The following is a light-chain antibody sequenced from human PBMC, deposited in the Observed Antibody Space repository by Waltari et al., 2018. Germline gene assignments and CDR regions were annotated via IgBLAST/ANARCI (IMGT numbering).Light chain of an antibody. V-gene: IGKV3-20*01. CDR3: QHYVRLPAT. CDR1: QSVGTS. CDR2: GAS. Sequence: EVVLTQSQGTLSLSLGERATLACRASQSVGTSLAWYQQKPGQAPRLLIYGASLRATGIPDSFSGSGSGTDFSLTISRLEPEDFAVYYCQHYVRLPATFGQGTKVEI. J-gene: IGKJ1*01.